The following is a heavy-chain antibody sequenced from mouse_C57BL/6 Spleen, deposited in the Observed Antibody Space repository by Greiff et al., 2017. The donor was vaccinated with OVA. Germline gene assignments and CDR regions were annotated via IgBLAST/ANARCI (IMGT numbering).Heavy chain of an antibody. CDR2: IDPETGGP. V-gene: IGHV1-15*01. Sequence: QVQLQQSGAELVRPGASVTLSCKASGYTFTDYEMHWVKQTPVHGLEWIGAIDPETGGPAYNQKVKGKAILTADKSSSTAYMELRSLTSEDSAVYYCTRRPFYYWGQGTLVTVSA. J-gene: IGHJ3*01. CDR3: TRRPFYY. CDR1: GYTFTDYE.